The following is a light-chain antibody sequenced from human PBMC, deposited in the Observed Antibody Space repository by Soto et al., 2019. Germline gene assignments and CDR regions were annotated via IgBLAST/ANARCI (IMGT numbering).Light chain of an antibody. CDR1: QTISTW. Sequence: DIQVTQSPPTLSASVGDRVTITCRASQTISTWMAWYQQKPGKAPKLLVYDASTLQSGVASRFSGSGSGTEFTLIISGLQPDDSAAYYCQQYTNTNIPWMFRQGTKVDI. CDR3: QQYTNTNIPWM. J-gene: IGKJ1*01. V-gene: IGKV1-5*01. CDR2: DAS.